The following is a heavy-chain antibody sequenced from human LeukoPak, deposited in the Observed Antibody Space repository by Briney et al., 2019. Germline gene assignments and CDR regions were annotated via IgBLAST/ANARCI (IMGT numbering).Heavy chain of an antibody. CDR3: ARAGYCSGGSCYYFDY. D-gene: IGHD2-15*01. Sequence: GGSLRLSCATSGFTFSSYAMSWVRQAPGKGLEWVAVISYDGSNKYYADSVKGRFTISRDNSKNTLYLQMDSLRAEDTAVYYCARAGYCSGGSCYYFDYWGQGTLVTVSS. CDR1: GFTFSSYA. J-gene: IGHJ4*02. V-gene: IGHV3-30*04. CDR2: ISYDGSNK.